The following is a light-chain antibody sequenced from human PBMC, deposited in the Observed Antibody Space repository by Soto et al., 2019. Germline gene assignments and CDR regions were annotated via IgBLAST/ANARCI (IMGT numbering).Light chain of an antibody. V-gene: IGKV4-1*01. J-gene: IGKJ5*01. CDR2: GAS. Sequence: DIVMTQSPDSLAVSLGERATINCKSSQSVLYRSNNKNHLAWYQQKPGQPPKLLIYGASTRESGVPDRFSGSGSETDFMLNISSLQAEDVAVYSCQQYYRRPITFCQGTRLEIK. CDR3: QQYYRRPIT. CDR1: QSVLYRSNNKNH.